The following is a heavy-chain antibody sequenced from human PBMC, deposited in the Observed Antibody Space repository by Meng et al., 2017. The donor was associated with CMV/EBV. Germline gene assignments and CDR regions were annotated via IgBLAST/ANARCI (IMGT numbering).Heavy chain of an antibody. V-gene: IGHV3-23*01. CDR2: ISGSGGST. CDR1: GFTFSSYS. J-gene: IGHJ3*02. D-gene: IGHD3-10*01. Sequence: GESLKISCAASGFTFSSYSMSWVRQAPGKGLEWVSAISGSGGSTYYADSVKGRFTISRDNSKNTLYLQMNSLRAEDTDVYYCAKDGEGSGSYDAFDIWGQGTMVTVSS. CDR3: AKDGEGSGSYDAFDI.